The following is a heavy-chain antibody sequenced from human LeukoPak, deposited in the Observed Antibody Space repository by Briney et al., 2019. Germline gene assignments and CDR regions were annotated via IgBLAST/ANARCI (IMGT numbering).Heavy chain of an antibody. CDR1: GFTFSSYA. V-gene: IGHV3-23*01. Sequence: GGSLRLSCAASGFTFSSYAMSWVRQAPGTGLEGVSAISGSGCSTYYADYVKGRLTISRDNSKNKLYLQMHSLRAEDTAVYYCAKDRITVFGVVPDVWGKGTTVTVSS. CDR3: AKDRITVFGVVPDV. J-gene: IGHJ6*04. D-gene: IGHD3-3*01. CDR2: ISGSGCST.